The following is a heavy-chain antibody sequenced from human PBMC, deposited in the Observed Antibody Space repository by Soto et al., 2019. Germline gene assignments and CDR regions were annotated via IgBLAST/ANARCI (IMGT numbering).Heavy chain of an antibody. Sequence: GGSLRLSCAASGFTFSNAWMSWVRQAPGKGLEWVGRIKSKTDGGTTDYAAPVKGRFTIPRDDSKNTLYLQMNSLKTEDTAVYYCTTDVARAGWEAGYWGQGTLVTVSS. CDR2: IKSKTDGGTT. J-gene: IGHJ4*02. D-gene: IGHD1-26*01. CDR3: TTDVARAGWEAGY. V-gene: IGHV3-15*01. CDR1: GFTFSNAW.